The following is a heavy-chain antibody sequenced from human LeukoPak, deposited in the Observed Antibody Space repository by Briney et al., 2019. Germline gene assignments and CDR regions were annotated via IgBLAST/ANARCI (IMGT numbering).Heavy chain of an antibody. CDR3: ARDLDYYDSSGSGWFDP. Sequence: ASVKVSCKASGYSFSRYGISWVRQAPGQGLEWMGWISTYNGDTNYAQKFQGRVTMTTDTSTNTAYMELRSLRSDDTAVYYCARDLDYYDSSGSGWFDPWGQGTLVTVSS. CDR1: GYSFSRYG. V-gene: IGHV1-18*01. D-gene: IGHD3-22*01. CDR2: ISTYNGDT. J-gene: IGHJ5*02.